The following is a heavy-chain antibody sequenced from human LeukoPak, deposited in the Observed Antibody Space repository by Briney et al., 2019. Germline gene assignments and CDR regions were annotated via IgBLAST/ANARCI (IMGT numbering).Heavy chain of an antibody. Sequence: ASVKVSCKASGYTFTGYYIHWVRQAPGQGLEWMGWINPNSGDTNYAQKFQGRVTMTRDTSISTAYMELSSLRSDDTAVYYCARVSTTADFDYWGQGTLVTVSS. D-gene: IGHD4-17*01. CDR3: ARVSTTADFDY. CDR1: GYTFTGYY. J-gene: IGHJ4*02. CDR2: INPNSGDT. V-gene: IGHV1-2*02.